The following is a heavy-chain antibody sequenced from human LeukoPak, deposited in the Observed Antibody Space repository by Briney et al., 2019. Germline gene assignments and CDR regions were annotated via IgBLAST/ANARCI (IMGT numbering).Heavy chain of an antibody. CDR2: ISSSSSYI. CDR1: GFTFSSYS. J-gene: IGHJ4*02. V-gene: IGHV3-21*01. D-gene: IGHD6-13*01. CDR3: ARGELKAGSVY. Sequence: GGSLRLSCAASGFTFSSYSMNWVRQAPGKGLEWVSSISSSSSYIYYADSVKGPFTISRDNAKNSLYLQMNSLRAEDTAVYYCARGELKAGSVYWGQGTLVTVSS.